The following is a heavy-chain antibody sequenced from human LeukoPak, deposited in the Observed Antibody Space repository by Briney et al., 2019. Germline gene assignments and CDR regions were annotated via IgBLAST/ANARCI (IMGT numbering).Heavy chain of an antibody. CDR3: ARYPSFTMIVGKPEKPFDY. CDR1: GGSFSGYF. J-gene: IGHJ4*02. V-gene: IGHV4-34*01. Sequence: PSETLSLTCGVYGGSFSGYFWYWIRQPPGKGLEWIGEVNHSGSTNYNPSLKSRVTISVDRSKNQFSLKLSSVTAADTAVYYCARYPSFTMIVGKPEKPFDYWGQGTLVTVSS. CDR2: VNHSGST. D-gene: IGHD3-22*01.